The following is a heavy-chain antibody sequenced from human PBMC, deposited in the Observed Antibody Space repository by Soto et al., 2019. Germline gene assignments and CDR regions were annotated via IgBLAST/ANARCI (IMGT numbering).Heavy chain of an antibody. V-gene: IGHV3-23*01. CDR3: ANPPSGYSGYDPVHFDY. J-gene: IGHJ4*02. Sequence: EVQLLESGGGLVQPGGSLRLSCAASGFTFSSYVMSWVRQAPGKGLEWVSGISGSGVSTYYADSVKGRFTISRDNSKNTLYLQMNSLSTEDTAVYFSANPPSGYSGYDPVHFDYWGQGTLVTVSS. D-gene: IGHD5-12*01. CDR2: ISGSGVST. CDR1: GFTFSSYV.